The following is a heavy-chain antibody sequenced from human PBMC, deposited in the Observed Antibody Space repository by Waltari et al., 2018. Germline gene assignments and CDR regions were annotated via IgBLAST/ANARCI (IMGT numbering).Heavy chain of an antibody. V-gene: IGHV4-38-2*01. CDR3: ARVHDYSNYYFDY. J-gene: IGHJ4*02. Sequence: QVQLQESGPGLVKPSETLSLTCAVSGYSISSGYYWGWIRQPPGKGLEWIGSIYHSGSTYYNPSLKSRVTISVDTSKNQFSLKLSSVTAADTAVYYCARVHDYSNYYFDYWGQGTLVTVSS. CDR1: GYSISSGYY. CDR2: IYHSGST. D-gene: IGHD4-4*01.